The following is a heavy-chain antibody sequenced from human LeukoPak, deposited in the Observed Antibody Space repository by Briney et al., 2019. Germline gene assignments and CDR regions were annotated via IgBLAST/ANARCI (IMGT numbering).Heavy chain of an antibody. V-gene: IGHV3-30*03. Sequence: PGGSLRLSCAASGDTFSSYGLHWVRQAPGKGLEWVALISSDGNDKLYGDSVRGRFTISRDDSKSTLYLQMNSLRAEDTAVYYCTTKVIRGNRGDDYDDWGQGTLVTVSS. CDR3: TTKVIRGNRGDDYDD. CDR1: GDTFSSYG. CDR2: ISSDGNDK. D-gene: IGHD5-12*01. J-gene: IGHJ4*02.